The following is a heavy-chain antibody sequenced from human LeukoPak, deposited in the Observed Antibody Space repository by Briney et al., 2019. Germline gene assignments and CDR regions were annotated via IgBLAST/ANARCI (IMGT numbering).Heavy chain of an antibody. CDR1: GGTFSSYA. D-gene: IGHD6-13*01. CDR2: IIPIFGTA. Sequence: SVKVSCKASGGTFSSYAISWVRQAPGQGLEWMGGIIPIFGTANYAQKFQGRVTITADESTSTAYMELSSLRSEDTAVYYCARALAAAGPLDAFDIWGQGTMVTVSS. CDR3: ARALAAAGPLDAFDI. J-gene: IGHJ3*02. V-gene: IGHV1-69*13.